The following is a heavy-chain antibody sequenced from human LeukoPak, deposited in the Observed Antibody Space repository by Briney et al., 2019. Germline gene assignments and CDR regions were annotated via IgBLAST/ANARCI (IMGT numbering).Heavy chain of an antibody. J-gene: IGHJ4*02. V-gene: IGHV4-59*01. CDR2: IYYSGST. Sequence: SETLSLICTVSGGSISSYYWSWIRQPPGKGLEWIGYIYYSGSTNYNPSLKSRVTISVDTSKNQFSLKLSSVTAADTAVYYCARAKPGYSSGWNGVSDYWGQGTLVTVSS. CDR3: ARAKPGYSSGWNGVSDY. CDR1: GGSISSYY. D-gene: IGHD6-19*01.